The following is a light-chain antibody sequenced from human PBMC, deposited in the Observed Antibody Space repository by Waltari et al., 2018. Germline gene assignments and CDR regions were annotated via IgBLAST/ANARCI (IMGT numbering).Light chain of an antibody. V-gene: IGKV2D-29*01. CDR3: MQSLQLSMWT. Sequence: DVVMTQTPLSLSVTPGRPDSISCKSTQSLLHTDGRTYLYWLLQQPGQAPQLLIYEVSKRFSGVPDRFSGSGSGTEFTLRISRVEAEDGGVYYCMQSLQLSMWTFGQGTKVEIK. J-gene: IGKJ1*01. CDR2: EVS. CDR1: QSLLHTDGRTY.